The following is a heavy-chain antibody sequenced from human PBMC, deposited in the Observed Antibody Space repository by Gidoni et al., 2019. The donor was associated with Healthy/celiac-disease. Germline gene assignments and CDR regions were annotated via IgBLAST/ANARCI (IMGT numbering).Heavy chain of an antibody. V-gene: IGHV3-23*01. CDR3: AKDGKQSMITFGGVIAYTPYYYYGMDV. CDR2: ISGSGGST. D-gene: IGHD3-16*02. J-gene: IGHJ6*02. CDR1: GFTFSSYA. Sequence: EVQLLESGGGLVQPGGSLRLSCAASGFTFSSYAMSWVRQAPGKGLEWVSAISGSGGSTYYADSVKGRFTISRDNSKNTLYLQMNSLRAEDTAVYYCAKDGKQSMITFGGVIAYTPYYYYGMDVWGQGTTVTVSS.